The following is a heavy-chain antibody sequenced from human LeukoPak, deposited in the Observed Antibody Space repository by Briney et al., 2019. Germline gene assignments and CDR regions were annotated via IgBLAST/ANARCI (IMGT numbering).Heavy chain of an antibody. CDR2: INPNSGGT. CDR3: ARESLSSGSYGY. D-gene: IGHD3-10*01. J-gene: IGHJ4*02. CDR1: GYTFTGYY. Sequence: ASEKVSCKASGYTFTGYYMHWVRQAPGQGLEWMGWINPNSGGTNYAQKFQGRVTMTRDTSISTAYMELSRLRSDDTAVYYCARESLSSGSYGYWGQGTLVTVSS. V-gene: IGHV1-2*02.